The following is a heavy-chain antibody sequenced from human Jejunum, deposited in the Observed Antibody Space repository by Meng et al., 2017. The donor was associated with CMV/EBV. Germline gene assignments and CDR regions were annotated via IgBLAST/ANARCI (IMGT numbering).Heavy chain of an antibody. CDR1: GFPSSTYG. Sequence: SGFPSSTYGITWFRQDPGKGLEWVTFIEYDGTNKYYADSVKGRFTISRDNSRNTVFLQMNSPRAEDTAMYYCAKDLRYYFKNPIDYWGQGTLVTVSS. CDR2: IEYDGTNK. J-gene: IGHJ4*02. V-gene: IGHV3-30*02. CDR3: AKDLRYYFKNPIDY. D-gene: IGHD2/OR15-2a*01.